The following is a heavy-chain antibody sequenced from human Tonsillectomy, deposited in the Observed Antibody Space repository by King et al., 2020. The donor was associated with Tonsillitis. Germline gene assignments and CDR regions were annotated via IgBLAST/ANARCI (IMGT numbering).Heavy chain of an antibody. Sequence: VQLVESGAEVKKPGASVKVSCTASGYTFTSYGISWVRQAPGQGLEWMGWISVYNGNTNYAQKLQGRVTMTTDTSTSIAYMDLRSLRSDDTAVYYCARVFEITGTAPDFDYWGQGTLVTVSS. CDR3: ARVFEITGTAPDFDY. CDR2: ISVYNGNT. V-gene: IGHV1-18*04. J-gene: IGHJ4*02. D-gene: IGHD1/OR15-1a*01. CDR1: GYTFTSYG.